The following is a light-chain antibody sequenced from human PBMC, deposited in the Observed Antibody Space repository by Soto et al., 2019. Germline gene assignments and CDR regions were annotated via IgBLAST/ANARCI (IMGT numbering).Light chain of an antibody. CDR1: SSNIGAGYN. J-gene: IGLJ3*02. CDR2: GNS. CDR3: QSYASSISGLV. V-gene: IGLV1-40*01. Sequence: QSVLTQPPSVSGSPGQRVTISCTGSSSNIGAGYNVHWYQQLPGTAPKLLIYGNSNRPSGVPDRFSGSKSGTSASLAITGLEAEDEADYYCQSYASSISGLVFGGGTKVTVL.